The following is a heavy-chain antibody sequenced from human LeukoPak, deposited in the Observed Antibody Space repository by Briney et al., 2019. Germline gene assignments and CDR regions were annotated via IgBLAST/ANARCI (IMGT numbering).Heavy chain of an antibody. Sequence: SQTLSLTCTVSGGSISSGGYYWSWIRQHPGKGLEWIGEINHSGSTNYNPSLKSRVTISVDTSKNQFSLKLSSVTAADTAVYYCAREGSYYYDSSGYPSRRAKNWFDPWGQGTLVTVSS. CDR2: INHSGST. V-gene: IGHV4-31*03. CDR3: AREGSYYYDSSGYPSRRAKNWFDP. J-gene: IGHJ5*02. D-gene: IGHD3-22*01. CDR1: GGSISSGGYY.